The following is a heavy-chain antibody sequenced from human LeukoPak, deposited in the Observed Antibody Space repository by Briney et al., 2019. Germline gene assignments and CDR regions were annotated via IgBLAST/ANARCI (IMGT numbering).Heavy chain of an antibody. CDR2: INPNSGGT. J-gene: IGHJ4*02. CDR3: ARETLVYGSGRTYYFDY. CDR1: GYTFTGYY. Sequence: ASVKVSCKASGYTFTGYYMHWVRQAPGQGLEWMGRINPNSGGTNYAQKFQGRVTMTRDTSISTAYMELSSLRSEDTAVYYCARETLVYGSGRTYYFDYWGQGTLVTVSS. D-gene: IGHD3-10*01. V-gene: IGHV1-2*06.